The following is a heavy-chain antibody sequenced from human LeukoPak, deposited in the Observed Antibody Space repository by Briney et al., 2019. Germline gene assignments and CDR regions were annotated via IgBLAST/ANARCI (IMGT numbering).Heavy chain of an antibody. J-gene: IGHJ6*03. CDR2: ISWNSGSI. D-gene: IGHD3-10*01. V-gene: IGHV3-9*03. Sequence: GGSLRLSCAASGFTFDDYAMHWVRQAPGKGLEWVSGISWNSGSIGYADSVKGRFTISRDNAKNSLYLQMNSVRAEDMALYYCATLTFVMDVWGKGTTVTVSS. CDR3: ATLTFVMDV. CDR1: GFTFDDYA.